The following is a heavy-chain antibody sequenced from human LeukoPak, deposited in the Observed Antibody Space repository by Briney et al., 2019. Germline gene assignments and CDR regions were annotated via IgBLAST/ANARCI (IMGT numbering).Heavy chain of an antibody. Sequence: GESLKISCKGSGYSFTSYWIGWVRQMPGKGLEWMGIIYPGDSDTTYSPSFQGQVAISADKSISTAYLQWSSLKASDTAMYYCARLPIAVAGTGDYWGQGTLVTVSS. J-gene: IGHJ4*02. D-gene: IGHD6-19*01. V-gene: IGHV5-51*01. CDR1: GYSFTSYW. CDR2: IYPGDSDT. CDR3: ARLPIAVAGTGDY.